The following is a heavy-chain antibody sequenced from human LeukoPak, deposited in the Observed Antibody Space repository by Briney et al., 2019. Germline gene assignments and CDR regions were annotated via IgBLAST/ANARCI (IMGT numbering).Heavy chain of an antibody. Sequence: ASVKVSCKASGYTFTSYGISWVRQAPGQGLEWMGWISAYNGNTNYAQKLQGRVTMTTDTSTSTAYMELRSLRSDDTAVYYCARVKLSVLWFGGEILRPFDYWGQGTLVTVSS. CDR3: ARVKLSVLWFGGEILRPFDY. CDR2: ISAYNGNT. D-gene: IGHD3-10*01. J-gene: IGHJ4*02. V-gene: IGHV1-18*01. CDR1: GYTFTSYG.